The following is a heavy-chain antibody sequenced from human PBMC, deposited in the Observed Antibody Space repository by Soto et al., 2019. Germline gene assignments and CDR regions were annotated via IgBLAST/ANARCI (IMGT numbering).Heavy chain of an antibody. Sequence: SVKVSCKASGGTFSSYAISWVRQAPGQGLEWMGGIIPIFGTANYAQKFQGRVTITADESTSTAYMELSSLRSEDTAVYYCARGRWLQFDYYYYYGMDVWGQGTTVTVSS. J-gene: IGHJ6*02. V-gene: IGHV1-69*13. D-gene: IGHD5-12*01. CDR1: GGTFSSYA. CDR3: ARGRWLQFDYYYYYGMDV. CDR2: IIPIFGTA.